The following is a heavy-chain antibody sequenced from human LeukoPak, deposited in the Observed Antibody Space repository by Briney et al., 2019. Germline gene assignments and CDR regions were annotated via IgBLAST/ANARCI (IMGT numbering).Heavy chain of an antibody. D-gene: IGHD2-2*01. J-gene: IGHJ5*02. CDR2: IYYSGST. CDR3: ASSPLGYCSSTSCYPMWFDP. Sequence: SETLSLTCTVSGGSISSSSYYWGWIRQPPGKGLEWIGCIYYSGSTYYNPSLKSRVTISVDTSKNQFSLKLSSVTAADTAVYYCASSPLGYCSSTSCYPMWFDPWGQGTLVTVSS. CDR1: GGSISSSSYY. V-gene: IGHV4-39*07.